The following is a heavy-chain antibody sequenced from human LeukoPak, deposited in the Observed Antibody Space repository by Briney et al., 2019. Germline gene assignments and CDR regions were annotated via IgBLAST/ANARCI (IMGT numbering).Heavy chain of an antibody. V-gene: IGHV4-4*07. D-gene: IGHD3-10*01. Sequence: SETLSLTCTVSGGSISSYYWSWIRQPAGKGLEWIGRIDTSGNTNYNPSLKSRLTLSLDTSKNQFSLKVMSVTAADSAVYYCARAASGDAVYYGSGRRYYDYYMDVWGKGTTVTISS. CDR3: ARAASGDAVYYGSGRRYYDYYMDV. CDR1: GGSISSYY. J-gene: IGHJ6*03. CDR2: IDTSGNT.